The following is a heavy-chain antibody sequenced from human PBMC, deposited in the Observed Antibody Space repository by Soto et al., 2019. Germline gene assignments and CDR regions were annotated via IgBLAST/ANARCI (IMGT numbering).Heavy chain of an antibody. D-gene: IGHD4-17*01. CDR2: IYYSGST. Sequence: SETLSLTCTVSGGSISSSSYYWGWIRPPPGKGLEWIGYIYYSGSTNYNPSLKSRVTISVDTSKNQFSLKLSSVTAADTAVYYCARLLRSDDYGDYVDYWGQGTLVTVSS. CDR1: GGSISSSSYY. V-gene: IGHV4-61*05. J-gene: IGHJ4*02. CDR3: ARLLRSDDYGDYVDY.